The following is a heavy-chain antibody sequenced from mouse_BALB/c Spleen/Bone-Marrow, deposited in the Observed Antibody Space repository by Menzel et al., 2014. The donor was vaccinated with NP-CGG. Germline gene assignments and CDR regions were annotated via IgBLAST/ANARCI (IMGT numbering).Heavy chain of an antibody. J-gene: IGHJ4*01. V-gene: IGHV5-4*02. Sequence: EVKLEESGGGLVKPGGSLKLSCAASGFTFSDYYMYWVRQTPEKRLECVATISDGGSYTYYPDSVKGRFTISRDNAKNNLFLQLSSLKSEDTAMYYCAREVSMDYWGQGTSVTVSS. CDR3: AREVSMDY. CDR1: GFTFSDYY. CDR2: ISDGGSYT.